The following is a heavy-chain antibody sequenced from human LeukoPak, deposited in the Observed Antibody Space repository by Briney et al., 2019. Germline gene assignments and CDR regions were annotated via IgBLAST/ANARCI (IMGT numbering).Heavy chain of an antibody. J-gene: IGHJ4*02. CDR1: GGSISSSSYY. D-gene: IGHD2-2*03. Sequence: NPSETLSLTCTVSGGSISSSSYYWGWIRQPPGKGLEWIGIISYSGSTYYNPSLKSRVTMSVDTSKTQFSLKLSSVTAADTAVYYCASTSGYCTSASCKTGYFDYWGQGTLVTVSS. CDR2: ISYSGST. V-gene: IGHV4-39*01. CDR3: ASTSGYCTSASCKTGYFDY.